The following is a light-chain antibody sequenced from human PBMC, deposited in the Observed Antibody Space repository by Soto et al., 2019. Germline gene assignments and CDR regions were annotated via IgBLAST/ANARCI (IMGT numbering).Light chain of an antibody. J-gene: IGKJ2*01. V-gene: IGKV3-20*01. Sequence: VLTQSPGTLSLSPGERATLSCRASQSVSSGYLAWYQHKPGQAPRLLLYGSSNRATGIPDRFSGSGSGTDFTLTNSRLEPEDFAVYACQQYGSIPYTFGQGTKLEI. CDR2: GSS. CDR1: QSVSSGY. CDR3: QQYGSIPYT.